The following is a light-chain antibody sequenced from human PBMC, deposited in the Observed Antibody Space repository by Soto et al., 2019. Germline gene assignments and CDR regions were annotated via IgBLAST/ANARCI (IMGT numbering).Light chain of an antibody. J-gene: IGKJ1*01. Sequence: DIQMTQSPSTLSASVGDRVTITCRASQSISSWLAWYQQKPGKAPRLLIYKASSLESGVPSRFSGSGSGTEFPLTISSLHPDDFANYYCQQYNSSPWTFGQGTKVEIK. CDR3: QQYNSSPWT. CDR1: QSISSW. CDR2: KAS. V-gene: IGKV1-5*03.